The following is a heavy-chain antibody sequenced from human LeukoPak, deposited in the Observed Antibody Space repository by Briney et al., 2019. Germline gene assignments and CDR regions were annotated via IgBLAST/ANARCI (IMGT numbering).Heavy chain of an antibody. J-gene: IGHJ4*02. V-gene: IGHV3-23*01. CDR3: ARARESTFDY. CDR1: GFTFSSYA. Sequence: PGGSLRLSCAASGFTFSSYAMSWVRQAPGKGLEWVSAISGSGGSTYYADSVKGRFTISRDNAKNSLYLQMNSLRAEDTAVYYCARARESTFDYWGQGTLVTVSS. CDR2: ISGSGGST. D-gene: IGHD5/OR15-5a*01.